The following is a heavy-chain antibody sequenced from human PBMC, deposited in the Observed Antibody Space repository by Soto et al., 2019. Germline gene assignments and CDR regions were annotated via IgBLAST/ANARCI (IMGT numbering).Heavy chain of an antibody. D-gene: IGHD3-3*01. CDR3: ARTSIFGVEHNALDN. Sequence: LSLTCTVSGGSCSGGGYYWSWIRQHPGKGLEWMGYISYSGSTKYKPSLQSRITISVDTSKNQFSLRLTSVTAADTAIYFCARTSIFGVEHNALDNWSPGTLVTGSS. J-gene: IGHJ3*02. CDR2: ISYSGST. CDR1: GGSCSGGGYY. V-gene: IGHV4-31*03.